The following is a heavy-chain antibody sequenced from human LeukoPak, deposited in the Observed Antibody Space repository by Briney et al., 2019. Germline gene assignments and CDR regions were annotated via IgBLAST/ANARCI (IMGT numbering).Heavy chain of an antibody. J-gene: IGHJ3*02. CDR1: GFNFDDYA. CDR3: TKEVQRWHSYFYRPSYALDI. CDR2: ISANGGFI. Sequence: GGPLRLSCAVSGFNFDDYAIHWVRQGPGKGLEWVAWISANGGFISYGESVKGRFTISRDNPRNSVFLQMNFLRAEDMAMYFCTKEVQRWHSYFYRPSYALDIWGQGTMVSVSS. D-gene: IGHD3-22*01. V-gene: IGHV3-9*03.